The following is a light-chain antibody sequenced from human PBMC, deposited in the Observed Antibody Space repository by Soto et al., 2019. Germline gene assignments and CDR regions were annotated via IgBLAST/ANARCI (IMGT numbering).Light chain of an antibody. CDR2: AAS. J-gene: IGKJ5*01. Sequence: IQLTQSPSFLSASVGDRVTITCRASQGSRSYLVWYQQKPGEAPKLLIYAASTLQSGVPSRFSGSGSGTEFTLTISSLQPEDVATYYCQQLNSYPITFGQGTRLEI. CDR3: QQLNSYPIT. CDR1: QGSRSY. V-gene: IGKV1-9*01.